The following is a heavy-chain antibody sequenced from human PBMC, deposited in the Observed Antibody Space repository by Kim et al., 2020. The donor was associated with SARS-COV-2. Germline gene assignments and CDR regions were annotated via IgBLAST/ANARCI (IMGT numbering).Heavy chain of an antibody. CDR2: ISRDGEIT. Sequence: GGSLRLSCAASGFFFDEHTMHWVRQAPGKGLQWVSLISRDGEITHYADSVKGRFSISRDNGRSSLYLQMNSLRSEDSGLYYCAKGGRIQLWGRLDPWGQGTLVTVSP. CDR1: GFFFDEHT. CDR3: AKGGRIQLWGRLDP. V-gene: IGHV3-43*01. J-gene: IGHJ5*02. D-gene: IGHD5-18*01.